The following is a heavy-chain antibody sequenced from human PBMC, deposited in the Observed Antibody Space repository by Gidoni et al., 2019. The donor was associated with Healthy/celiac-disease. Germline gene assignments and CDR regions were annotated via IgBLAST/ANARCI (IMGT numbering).Heavy chain of an antibody. CDR2: IYSGGST. V-gene: IGHV3-66*01. J-gene: IGHJ5*02. D-gene: IGHD3-10*01. Sequence: EVQLVESVGGLVQPGGSLRLSCAASGFTVSSNYMSWVRQAPGKGLEWVSVIYSGGSTYYADSVKGRFNIARDNSKNTLYLQMNSLRAEDTAVYYCARDREVRGVTIQQNWFDPWGQGTLVTVSS. CDR1: GFTVSSNY. CDR3: ARDREVRGVTIQQNWFDP.